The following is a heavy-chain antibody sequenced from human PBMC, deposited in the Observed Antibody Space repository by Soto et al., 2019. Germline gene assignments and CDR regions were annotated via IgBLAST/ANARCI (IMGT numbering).Heavy chain of an antibody. Sequence: QVQLVESGGGVVQPGRSLRLSCAASGFTFRSYGMHWVRQAPGKGLEWVAVISYDGSNKYYADSVKGRFTISRDNSKNTLYLQMNSLRAEDTAVYYCAKVDSNYDYLPDYWGQGTLVTVSS. J-gene: IGHJ4*02. D-gene: IGHD4-4*01. CDR1: GFTFRSYG. V-gene: IGHV3-30*18. CDR3: AKVDSNYDYLPDY. CDR2: ISYDGSNK.